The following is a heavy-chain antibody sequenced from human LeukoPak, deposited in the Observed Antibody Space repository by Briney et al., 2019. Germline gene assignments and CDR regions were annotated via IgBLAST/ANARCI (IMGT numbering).Heavy chain of an antibody. J-gene: IGHJ4*02. CDR1: GFTFSNYG. CDR2: IWHDGSFK. CDR3: VKVRQFTAATGTGLDY. Sequence: GRSLRLSCAASGFTFSNYGMHWVRQSPGQGLDWVAVIWHDGSFKYYADSVRGRFTISRDNSMNTVYVQMNGLRVEDTAVYYCVKVRQFTAATGTGLDYCGQGTLVTVSS. V-gene: IGHV3-33*03. D-gene: IGHD6-13*01.